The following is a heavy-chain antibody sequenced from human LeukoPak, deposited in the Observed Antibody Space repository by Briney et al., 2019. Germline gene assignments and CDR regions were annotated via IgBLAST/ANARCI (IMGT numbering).Heavy chain of an antibody. D-gene: IGHD1-14*01. Sequence: PGGSLRLSCAASGFTFSSYAMSWVRQAPGKGLEWVSAISGSGGSTYYADSVKGRFTISRDNSKNTLYLQMNSLKTEDTAVYYCTTNDAFDIWGQGTMVIVSS. CDR1: GFTFSSYA. J-gene: IGHJ3*02. V-gene: IGHV3-23*01. CDR2: ISGSGGST. CDR3: TTNDAFDI.